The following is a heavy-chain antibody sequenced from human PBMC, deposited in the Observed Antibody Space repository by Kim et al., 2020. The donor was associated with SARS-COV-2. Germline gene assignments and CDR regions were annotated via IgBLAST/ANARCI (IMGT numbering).Heavy chain of an antibody. CDR2: IYTSGRT. CDR1: GDSLSSDY. D-gene: IGHD3-16*02. Sequence: SETLSLICTVSGDSLSSDYWSWNRQPAGKGLEWIGRIYTSGRTNYNPSLQSRVTMSVDMSKNQFSLKLSSVTAADTAVYYCASALGHWGQGTPVTVPS. V-gene: IGHV4-4*07. CDR3: ASALGH. J-gene: IGHJ4*02.